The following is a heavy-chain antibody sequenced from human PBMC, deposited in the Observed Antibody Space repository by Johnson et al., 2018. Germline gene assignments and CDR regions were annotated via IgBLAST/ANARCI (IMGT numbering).Heavy chain of an antibody. Sequence: QVQLVESGGGVVQPGRSLRLSCAASGFTFSSYGMHWVRQAPGKGLEWVAVISYDGSNKYYADSVKGRFTISRDNSINTLFLQMSSLRVEDTAVYYCARGQDRYCGKHFDYGGQGTLVSVS. CDR1: GFTFSSYG. CDR3: ARGQDRYCGKHFDY. V-gene: IGHV3-30*03. D-gene: IGHD1-26*01. J-gene: IGHJ4*02. CDR2: ISYDGSNK.